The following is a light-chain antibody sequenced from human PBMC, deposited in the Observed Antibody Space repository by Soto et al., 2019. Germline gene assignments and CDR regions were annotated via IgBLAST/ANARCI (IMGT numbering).Light chain of an antibody. Sequence: QSVLTQPPSASGTPRQRIIISCSGSSPNIGRNTVKWYRQLPGTAPKLLIGRSDQRPSGVPDRFSGSQSGTSASLAISGLQSEDEADYICAAWDDSLNAWAFGGGTKVTVL. CDR1: SPNIGRNT. J-gene: IGLJ3*02. V-gene: IGLV1-44*01. CDR2: RSD. CDR3: AAWDDSLNAWA.